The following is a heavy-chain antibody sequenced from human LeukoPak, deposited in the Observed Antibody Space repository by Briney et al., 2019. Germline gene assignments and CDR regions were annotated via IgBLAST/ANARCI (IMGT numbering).Heavy chain of an antibody. J-gene: IGHJ4*02. CDR1: GYSISSDYY. D-gene: IGHD3-22*01. V-gene: IGHV4-38-2*02. Sequence: SETLSLTCTVSGYSISSDYYWAWIRQPPGKGLEWIGSIYHSGSTYYNPSLKSRVTLSVDTSKKQFSLKLSSVTAADTAVYYCARGGYSYGYRSNYYDSSGYYYSRYWGQGTLVTVSS. CDR2: IYHSGST. CDR3: ARGGYSYGYRSNYYDSSGYYYSRY.